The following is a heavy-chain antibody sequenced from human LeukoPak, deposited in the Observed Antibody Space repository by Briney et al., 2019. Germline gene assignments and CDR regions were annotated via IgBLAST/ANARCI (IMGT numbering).Heavy chain of an antibody. V-gene: IGHV4-59*13. CDR2: IYYTGST. D-gene: IGHD4-17*01. CDR1: GGSINTYY. Sequence: SETLSLTCNVSGGSINTYYWTWIRHPPGKGLEWIGYIYYTGSTKYNPSLQSRVTMSADTSKNQVSLKLSSVTAADMAVYYCARGPLGDEFADAFDIWGQGTMVTVSS. J-gene: IGHJ3*02. CDR3: ARGPLGDEFADAFDI.